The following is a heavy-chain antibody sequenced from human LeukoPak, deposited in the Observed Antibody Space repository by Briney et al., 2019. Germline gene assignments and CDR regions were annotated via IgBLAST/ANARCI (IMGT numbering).Heavy chain of an antibody. CDR2: IYHSGRT. CDR1: GGSISGYY. D-gene: IGHD5-12*01. V-gene: IGHV4-59*12. Sequence: SETLSLTCSVSGGSISGYYWSWIRQVPGERLEWIGYIYHSGRTTYNPSLESRVTMSLDTSKNQFSLKLNSVTAADTAGYYCARGSGYINFDYWGRGTLVTVSS. CDR3: ARGSGYINFDY. J-gene: IGHJ4*02.